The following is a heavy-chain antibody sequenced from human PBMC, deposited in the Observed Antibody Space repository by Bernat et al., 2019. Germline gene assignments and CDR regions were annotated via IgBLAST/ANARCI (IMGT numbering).Heavy chain of an antibody. D-gene: IGHD3-3*01. J-gene: IGHJ4*02. V-gene: IGHV1-3*01. CDR1: GYTFTSYA. CDR2: INAGNGNT. Sequence: QVQLVQSGAEVKKPGASVKVSCKASGYTFTSYAMHWVRQAPGQRLEWMGWINAGNGNTKYSQKFQGRVTITRDTSASTAYMGLSSLRSEDTAVYYCARSLTMYYDFWSTLGYWGQGTLVTVSS. CDR3: ARSLTMYYDFWSTLGY.